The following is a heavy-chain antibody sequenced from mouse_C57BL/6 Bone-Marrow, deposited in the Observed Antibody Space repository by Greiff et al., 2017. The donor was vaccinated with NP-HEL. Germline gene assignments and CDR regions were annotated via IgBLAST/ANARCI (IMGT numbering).Heavy chain of an antibody. D-gene: IGHD1-1*01. Sequence: VKLQESGPGLVQPSQSLSITCTVSGFSLTSYGVHWVRQSPGKGLEWLGVIWSGGSTDYNAAFIYRLSISKDNSKSQFFFKMNILQAADTSIYYGARNWVTTVVGDYFDYWGQGTTLTVSS. CDR1: GFSLTSYG. CDR3: ARNWVTTVVGDYFDY. J-gene: IGHJ2*01. CDR2: IWSGGST. V-gene: IGHV2-2*01.